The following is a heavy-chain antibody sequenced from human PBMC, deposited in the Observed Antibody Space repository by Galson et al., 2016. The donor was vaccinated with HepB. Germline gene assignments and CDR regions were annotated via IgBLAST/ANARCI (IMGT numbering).Heavy chain of an antibody. CDR3: ASPYYDFWSGYYPSYYYYGMDV. CDR2: IIPIFGTA. Sequence: SVKVSCKASGGTFSSYAISWVRQAPGQGLEWMGGIIPIFGTANYAQKFQGRVTITADKSTSAAYMELSSLRSEDTAVYYCASPYYDFWSGYYPSYYYYGMDVCGQGTTVTVSS. CDR1: GGTFSSYA. D-gene: IGHD3-3*01. J-gene: IGHJ6*02. V-gene: IGHV1-69*06.